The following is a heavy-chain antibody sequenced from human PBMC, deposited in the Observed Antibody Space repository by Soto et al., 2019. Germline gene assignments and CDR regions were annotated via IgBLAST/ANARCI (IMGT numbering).Heavy chain of an antibody. D-gene: IGHD2-15*01. CDR2: IWYDGSNK. CDR3: AREGTYCSGGSCYPHFDS. CDR1: GFTFSSYG. Sequence: QVQLVESGGGVVQPGRSLRLSCAASGFTFSSYGMHWVRQAPGKGLEWVAVIWYDGSNKYYADSVKGRFTISRDNSKKTVDLNMSRLRPEGKALYYCAREGTYCSGGSCYPHFDSGVQGTLVTVS. V-gene: IGHV3-33*01. J-gene: IGHJ4*02.